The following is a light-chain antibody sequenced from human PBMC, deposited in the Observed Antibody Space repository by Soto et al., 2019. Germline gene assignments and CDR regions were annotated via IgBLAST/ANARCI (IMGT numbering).Light chain of an antibody. J-gene: IGLJ2*01. Sequence: QSALTQPASVSGSPGQSITISCTGTSSDVGSYNLVSWYQQHPGIAPKLMIYEDSKRPSRVSKRFSGSKSGNTASLTISGLQAEDEADYYCCSYAGSSTVVVGGGTKLTVL. V-gene: IGLV2-23*01. CDR3: CSYAGSSTVV. CDR1: SSDVGSYNL. CDR2: EDS.